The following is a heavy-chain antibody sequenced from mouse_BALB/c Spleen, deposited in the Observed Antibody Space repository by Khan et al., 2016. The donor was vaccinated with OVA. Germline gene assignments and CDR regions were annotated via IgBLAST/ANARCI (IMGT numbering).Heavy chain of an antibody. J-gene: IGHJ1*01. CDR3: ARPSYDPRVFEV. D-gene: IGHD2-3*01. CDR1: GFNIKDTY. V-gene: IGHV14-3*02. CDR2: IAPANGDT. Sequence: VQLKQSGAELVKPGASVRLSCTASGFNIKDTYIHWVKQRPEQGLEWIGRIAPANGDTKYDPKFQDKATITSDTSSNTSYLQLRCLTSEDTAVDYCARPSYDPRVFEVWGAGTTVTVSS.